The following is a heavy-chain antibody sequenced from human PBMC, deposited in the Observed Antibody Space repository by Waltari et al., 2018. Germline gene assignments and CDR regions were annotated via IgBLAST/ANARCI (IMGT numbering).Heavy chain of an antibody. V-gene: IGHV1-69*04. Sequence: QVQLVQSGAEVKKPGSSVKVSCKTAGGTFSSYGISWVRQAPGQGLEWVGRNIPVRGVTNYAQQLLGRVTMTADKSTNTAYMELSSLRSEDTAVYYCARDVVDSNYWEGYFDLWGRGTLVAVSS. CDR1: GGTFSSYG. CDR3: ARDVVDSNYWEGYFDL. D-gene: IGHD1-1*01. CDR2: NIPVRGVT. J-gene: IGHJ2*01.